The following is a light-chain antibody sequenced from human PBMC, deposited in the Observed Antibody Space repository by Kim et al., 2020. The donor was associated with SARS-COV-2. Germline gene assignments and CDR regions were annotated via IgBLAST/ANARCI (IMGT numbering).Light chain of an antibody. V-gene: IGLV3-1*01. J-gene: IGLJ1*01. CDR2: QDS. Sequence: SYELTQPPSVSVSPGQTASITCSGDKLGDKYACWYQQKPGQSPVLVIYQDSKRPSGIPERFSGSNSGNTATLTISGTRAMDEADYYCQAWDSSTAVFGTG. CDR3: QAWDSSTAV. CDR1: KLGDKY.